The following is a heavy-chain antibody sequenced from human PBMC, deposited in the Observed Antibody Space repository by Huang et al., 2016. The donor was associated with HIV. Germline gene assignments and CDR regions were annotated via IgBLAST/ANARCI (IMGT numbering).Heavy chain of an antibody. CDR1: GGSFSGYY. V-gene: IGHV4-34*01. D-gene: IGHD6-19*01. Sequence: QVQLRQWGAGLVKPSETLSLTCAVYGGSFSGYYWTWIRQSPGKGLAWIGEINHIGKTNYQPSLKSRVTISKDTAKNQFSLQLTSVSAAGTGVYFCAREKAADSAWYGVYYFDYWGEGALVTVTS. CDR2: INHIGKT. J-gene: IGHJ4*02. CDR3: AREKAADSAWYGVYYFDY.